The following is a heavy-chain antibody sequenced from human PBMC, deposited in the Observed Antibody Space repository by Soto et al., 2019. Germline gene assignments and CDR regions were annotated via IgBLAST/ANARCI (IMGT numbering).Heavy chain of an antibody. CDR3: ARAGPQGFWSGYMYMDV. Sequence: GASVKVSCKASGGTFSSYTISWVRQAPGQGLEWMGRIIPILGIANYAQKFQGRVTITADKSTSTAYMELSSLRSEDTAVYYCARAGPQGFWSGYMYMDVWGKGTTVTVSS. V-gene: IGHV1-69*02. J-gene: IGHJ6*03. D-gene: IGHD3-3*01. CDR2: IIPILGIA. CDR1: GGTFSSYT.